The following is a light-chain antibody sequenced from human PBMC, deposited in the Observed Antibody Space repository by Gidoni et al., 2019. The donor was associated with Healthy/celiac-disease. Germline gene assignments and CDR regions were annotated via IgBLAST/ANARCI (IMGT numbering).Light chain of an antibody. V-gene: IGKV1-9*01. J-gene: IGKJ3*01. CDR3: QQLNSYSFT. CDR1: QGISSY. Sequence: DIQLTQSPSFLSASVGDRVTITGRASQGISSYLAWYQQKPGKAPKLLIYAASTLQSGVPSRFSGSGSGTEFTLTISSLQPEDFATYYCQQLNSYSFTFGPGTKVEIK. CDR2: AAS.